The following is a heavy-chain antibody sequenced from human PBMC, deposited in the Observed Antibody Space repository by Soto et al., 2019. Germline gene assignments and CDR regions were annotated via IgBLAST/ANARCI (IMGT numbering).Heavy chain of an antibody. D-gene: IGHD2-2*02. V-gene: IGHV1-3*01. Sequence: QVQLVQSGAEVKKPGASVMVSCQASGYTFTTYAMHWVRQAPGQRLEWMGWINAGNGYKKYSQKFQGRVTITRDTSPPKGYMGLSRLRFEDTAVYYCARGGEDCTTTRCYMIAYWGKGTLVPVSS. CDR3: ARGGEDCTTTRCYMIAY. CDR2: INAGNGYK. J-gene: IGHJ4*02. CDR1: GYTFTTYA.